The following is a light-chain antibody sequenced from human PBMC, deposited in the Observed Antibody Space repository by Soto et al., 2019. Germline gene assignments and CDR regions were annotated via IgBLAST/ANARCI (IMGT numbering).Light chain of an antibody. CDR3: SSYAGSNKV. CDR1: SSDVGGYNY. J-gene: IGLJ2*01. Sequence: ALTQPPSASGSPGQSVTISCTGTSSDVGGYNYVSWYQQHPGKAPKLMIYEVSKRPSGVPDRFSGSKSGNTASLTVSGLQAEDEADYYCSSYAGSNKVFGGGTKVTVL. CDR2: EVS. V-gene: IGLV2-8*01.